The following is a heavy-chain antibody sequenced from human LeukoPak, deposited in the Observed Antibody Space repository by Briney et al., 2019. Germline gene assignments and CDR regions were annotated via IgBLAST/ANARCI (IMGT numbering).Heavy chain of an antibody. CDR2: IWYDGSNK. V-gene: IGHV3-33*08. D-gene: IGHD5-24*01. J-gene: IGHJ4*02. Sequence: PGGSLRLSCAASGFTFDDYAMHWVRQAPGKGLEWVAVIWYDGSNKYYADSVKGRFTISRDNSKNTLYLQMNSLRAEDTAVYYCARDLSAGRYFDYWGQGTLVTVSS. CDR1: GFTFDDYA. CDR3: ARDLSAGRYFDY.